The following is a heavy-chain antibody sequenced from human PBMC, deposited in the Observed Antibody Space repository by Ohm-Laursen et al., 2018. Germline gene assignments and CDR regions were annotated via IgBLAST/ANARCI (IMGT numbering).Heavy chain of an antibody. V-gene: IGHV5-51*01. CDR3: ARGAAGTLGAFDI. D-gene: IGHD6-13*01. Sequence: ESLKISCKGSGYSFSNYWIGWVRQMPGKGLEWMGITYPGDSDTRYSPSFQGQVTISADKSISTASLQWSSLKASDTAMYCCARGAAGTLGAFDIWGQGTMVTVSS. CDR1: GYSFSNYW. J-gene: IGHJ3*02. CDR2: TYPGDSDT.